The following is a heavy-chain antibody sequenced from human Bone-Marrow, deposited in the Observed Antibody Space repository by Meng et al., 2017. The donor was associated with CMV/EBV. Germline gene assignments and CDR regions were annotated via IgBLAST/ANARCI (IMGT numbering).Heavy chain of an antibody. Sequence: GESLKISCAASGFTFSTSSMNWVRQAPGKGLEWVSSITSSSNYIYYADSVKGRFTISRDNAKNSLYLQMNSLRAEDTAVYYYARGESSYGGNGLDYWGQGTLVTVSS. J-gene: IGHJ4*02. CDR2: ITSSSNYI. CDR1: GFTFSTSS. D-gene: IGHD4-23*01. V-gene: IGHV3-21*01. CDR3: ARGESSYGGNGLDY.